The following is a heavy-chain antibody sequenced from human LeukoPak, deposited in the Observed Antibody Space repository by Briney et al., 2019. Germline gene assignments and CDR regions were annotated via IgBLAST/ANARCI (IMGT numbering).Heavy chain of an antibody. CDR3: ARDGGLPPSFDY. D-gene: IGHD3-16*01. CDR1: GFTFSSYV. V-gene: IGHV3-33*01. CDR2: IWYDGSNK. J-gene: IGHJ4*02. Sequence: GGSLRLSCAASGFTFSSYVMHWVRQAPGKGLEWVAVIWYDGSNKYYADSVKGRFTISRDNSKNTLYLQMNSLRAEDTAVYYCARDGGLPPSFDYWGQGTLVTVSS.